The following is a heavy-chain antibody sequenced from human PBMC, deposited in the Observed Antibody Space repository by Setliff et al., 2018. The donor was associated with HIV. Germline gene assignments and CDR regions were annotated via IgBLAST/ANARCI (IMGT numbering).Heavy chain of an antibody. J-gene: IGHJ3*02. CDR1: GYTFTSYT. CDR3: AAIAAAALRGTFDI. CDR2: INAGNGNT. V-gene: IGHV1-3*01. Sequence: GASVKVSCKSSGYTFTSYTMHWVRQAPGQRLEWMGRINAGNGNTKYSQKLQGRVTMTTDTSTSTAYMELRSPRSDDTAVYYCAAIAAAALRGTFDIWGQGTMVTVSS. D-gene: IGHD6-13*01.